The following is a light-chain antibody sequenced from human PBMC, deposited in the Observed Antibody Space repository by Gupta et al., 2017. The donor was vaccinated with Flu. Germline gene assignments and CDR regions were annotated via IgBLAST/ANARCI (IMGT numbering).Light chain of an antibody. CDR1: MSNIGSNS. CDR3: AVWDDSINGLV. CDR2: RFN. Sequence: QPVLIQPPSPSVTPGQEVTISCSGSMSNIGSNSVSWYQQVPGTAPKLLIDRFNERPSGVPDRFACSKAGTSASSAIRGLQAEDEAYYYSAVWDDSINGLVFGGGTKLTVL. V-gene: IGLV1-44*01. J-gene: IGLJ3*02.